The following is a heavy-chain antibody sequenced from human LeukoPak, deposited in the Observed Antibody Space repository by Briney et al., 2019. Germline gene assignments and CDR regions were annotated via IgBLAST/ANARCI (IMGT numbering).Heavy chain of an antibody. V-gene: IGHV4-39*01. D-gene: IGHD2-2*01. CDR3: ARTGAYCSNTSCYPFDS. J-gene: IGHJ4*02. CDR2: VYYSGTT. CDR1: GGSINSGTYY. Sequence: SETLSLTCAISGGSINSGTYYWGWIRQAPGKGLDWLGTVYYSGTTYYKPSLNGLITISVDSSRNQFSLKLTSVTAADSALYYCARTGAYCSNTSCYPFDSWGQGILVTVSS.